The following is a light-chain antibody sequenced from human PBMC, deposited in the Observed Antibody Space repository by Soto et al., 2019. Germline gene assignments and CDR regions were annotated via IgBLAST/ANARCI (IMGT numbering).Light chain of an antibody. V-gene: IGLV1-40*01. J-gene: IGLJ3*02. CDR2: GNT. CDR1: FSNIGENYE. CDR3: QTYDSKLDGSV. Sequence: QSVLTQPPSVSGAPGHRVTISCNGSFSNIGENYEVHWYQQLPGTAPKLLIYGNTNRPSGVPDRFSASKSVTSASLTISELQPGDQADYYCQTYDSKLDGSVFGGGTKLTVL.